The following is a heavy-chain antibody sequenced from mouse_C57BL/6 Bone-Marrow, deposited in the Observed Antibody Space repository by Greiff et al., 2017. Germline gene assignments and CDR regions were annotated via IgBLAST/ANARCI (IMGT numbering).Heavy chain of an antibody. Sequence: QVQLKQSGAELARPGASVKLSCKASGYTFTSYGISWVKQRTGQGLEWIGEIYPRSGNTYYNEKFKGKATLTADKSSSTAYMELRSLTSEDSAVYFCASPSSGYVRYFDYWGQGTTLTVSS. CDR3: ASPSSGYVRYFDY. CDR1: GYTFTSYG. D-gene: IGHD3-2*02. J-gene: IGHJ2*01. CDR2: IYPRSGNT. V-gene: IGHV1-81*01.